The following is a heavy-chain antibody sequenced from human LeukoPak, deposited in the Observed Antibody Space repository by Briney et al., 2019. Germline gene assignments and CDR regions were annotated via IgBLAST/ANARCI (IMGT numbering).Heavy chain of an antibody. D-gene: IGHD3-10*01. J-gene: IGHJ6*03. Sequence: GGSLRLSCTVSGFTVSSNSMSWVRQAPGKGLEWVSFIYSAGSTHYSDSVKGRFTISIDNSKNTLYLQTNSLRAEDTAVYYCAKVGPSLVRGLIRGGARYYYNYMDVWGKGTTVTISS. CDR1: GFTVSSNS. V-gene: IGHV3-53*01. CDR2: IYSAGST. CDR3: AKVGPSLVRGLIRGGARYYYNYMDV.